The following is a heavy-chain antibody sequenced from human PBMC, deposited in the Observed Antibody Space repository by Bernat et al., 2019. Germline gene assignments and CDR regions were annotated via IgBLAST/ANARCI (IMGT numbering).Heavy chain of an antibody. V-gene: IGHV3-23*01. CDR3: SKGEWTFDS. D-gene: IGHD3-3*01. J-gene: IGHJ4*02. CDR1: GFSFNNYA. CDR2: ISISGGNT. Sequence: EVQLLESGGGLVQPGGSLRLSCAASGFSFNNYAMTWVRQAPGKGLEWVSVISISGGNTSYADSVKGRFIISRDNSKNTLYLQMNSLRAEDTAVYYCSKGEWTFDSWGQGTRVTVSS.